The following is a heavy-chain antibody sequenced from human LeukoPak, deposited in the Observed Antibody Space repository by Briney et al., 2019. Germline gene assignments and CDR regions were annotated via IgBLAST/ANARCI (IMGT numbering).Heavy chain of an antibody. CDR2: IKQDGSKK. D-gene: IGHD3-10*01. Sequence: PGGSLRLSCAASGFTVSSNYMTWVRQAPGKGLEWVANIKQDGSKKNYVDSVKGRFTISRDNAKNSLYLQMNSLRAEDTAVYYCAGRSGSFDCWGQGTLVTVSA. CDR1: GFTVSSNY. V-gene: IGHV3-7*01. CDR3: AGRSGSFDC. J-gene: IGHJ4*02.